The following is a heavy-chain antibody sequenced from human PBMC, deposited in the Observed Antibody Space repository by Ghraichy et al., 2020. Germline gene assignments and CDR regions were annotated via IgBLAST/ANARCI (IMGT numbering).Heavy chain of an antibody. V-gene: IGHV3-7*03. J-gene: IGHJ4*02. CDR2: INQDGSDK. Sequence: WGSLRLSCVASGFTFSTSWMSWVRQAPGKGLEWVANINQDGSDKYYVASVRGRFTISRDNAKNSLYLQMNSLRTEDTAVYYCARDPYHGSLDYWGQGTLVTVSS. D-gene: IGHD2-2*01. CDR1: GFTFSTSW. CDR3: ARDPYHGSLDY.